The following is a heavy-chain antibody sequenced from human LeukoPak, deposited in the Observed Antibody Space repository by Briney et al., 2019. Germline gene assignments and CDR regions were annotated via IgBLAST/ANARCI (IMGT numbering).Heavy chain of an antibody. J-gene: IGHJ3*02. CDR2: IYYSGST. D-gene: IGHD2-2*01. CDR1: CGPIRRGGYY. Sequence: PSQTPSLTCTVSCGPIRRGGYYWRWVRPPPGKGPGWVWYIYYSGSTYYNPSLKSRVTISVDTSKNQFSLKLSSVTAADTAVYYCARSLYQLLWNDAFDIWGQGTMVTVSS. CDR3: ARSLYQLLWNDAFDI. V-gene: IGHV4-31*03.